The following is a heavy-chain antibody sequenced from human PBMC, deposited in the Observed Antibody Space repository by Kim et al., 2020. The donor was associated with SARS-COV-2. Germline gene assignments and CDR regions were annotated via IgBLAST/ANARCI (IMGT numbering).Heavy chain of an antibody. CDR2: ISYDGSNK. Sequence: GGSLRLSCAASGFTFSSYAMHWVRQAPGKGLEWVAVISYDGSNKYYADSVKGRFTISRDNSKNTLYLQMNSLRAEDTAVYYCARENYDILTGYGRVLDPWGQGTLVTVSS. J-gene: IGHJ5*02. V-gene: IGHV3-30*04. CDR1: GFTFSSYA. D-gene: IGHD3-9*01. CDR3: ARENYDILTGYGRVLDP.